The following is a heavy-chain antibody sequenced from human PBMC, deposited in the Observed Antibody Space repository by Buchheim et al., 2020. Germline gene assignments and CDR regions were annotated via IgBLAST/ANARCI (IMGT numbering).Heavy chain of an antibody. V-gene: IGHV4-31*03. CDR2: IYYSGST. D-gene: IGHD2-2*02. Sequence: QVQLQESGPGLVKPSQTLSLTCTVSGGSISSGGYYWSWIRPHPGKGLEWIGYIYYSGSTYYNPSLTSRVTISVYPSKNKSSLKLSSVTAADTAVYYCARAYGYCSSTSCYTAGWFDPWGQGTL. CDR3: ARAYGYCSSTSCYTAGWFDP. J-gene: IGHJ5*02. CDR1: GGSISSGGYY.